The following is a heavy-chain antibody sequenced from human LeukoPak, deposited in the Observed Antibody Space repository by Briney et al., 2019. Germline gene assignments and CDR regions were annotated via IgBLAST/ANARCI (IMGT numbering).Heavy chain of an antibody. CDR3: AKEVTMVRGVIDNWFDP. D-gene: IGHD3-10*01. V-gene: IGHV3-30*02. CDR1: GFTVSSNY. CDR2: IRYDGSNK. Sequence: GSLRLSCAASGFTVSSNYMSWVRQAPGKGLEWVAFIRYDGSNKYYADSVKGRFTISRDNSKNTLYLQMNSLRAEDTAVYYCAKEVTMVRGVIDNWFDPWGQGTLVTVSS. J-gene: IGHJ5*02.